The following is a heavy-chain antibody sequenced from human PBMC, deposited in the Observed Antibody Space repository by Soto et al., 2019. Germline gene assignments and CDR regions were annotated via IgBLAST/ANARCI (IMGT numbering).Heavy chain of an antibody. CDR3: ARRTPLYASESSRFDP. CDR1: GAAITSSGYY. J-gene: IGHJ5*02. V-gene: IGHV4-39*01. CDR2: MDYSGGT. D-gene: IGHD3-10*01. Sequence: SETLSLTCTVSGAAITSSGYYWGWLRRPPGKGLEWIGTMDYSGGTNCNPSLQSRVTISADTSKNLFSLRLTSVTAADTAVYYCARRTPLYASESSRFDPWGQGALVTVSS.